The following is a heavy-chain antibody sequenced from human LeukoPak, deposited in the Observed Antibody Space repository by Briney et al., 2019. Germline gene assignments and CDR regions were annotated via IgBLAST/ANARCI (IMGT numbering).Heavy chain of an antibody. J-gene: IGHJ4*02. Sequence: PSETLSLTCTVSGGSISSGGYSWSWIRQPPGKGLEWIGYIYHSGSTYYNPSLKSRVTISVDTSKNQFSLKLSSVTAADTAVYYCARGIEVVGAHYPFDYWGQGTLVTVSS. D-gene: IGHD1-26*01. CDR3: ARGIEVVGAHYPFDY. V-gene: IGHV4-30-2*01. CDR2: IYHSGST. CDR1: GGSISSGGYS.